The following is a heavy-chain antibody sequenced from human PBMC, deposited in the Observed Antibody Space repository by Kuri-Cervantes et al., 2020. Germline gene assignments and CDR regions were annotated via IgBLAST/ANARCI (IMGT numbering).Heavy chain of an antibody. J-gene: IGHJ3*02. V-gene: IGHV3-48*01. CDR2: ISSSSSTI. D-gene: IGHD3-22*01. Sequence: GGSLRLSCAASGFTFSSYSMNWVRQAPGKGLEWISYISSSSSTIYYADSVKGRFTISRDNAKNSLYLQMNSLRAEDTAVYYCAKGYDSSGYYYGRDAFDIWGQGTMVTVSS. CDR1: GFTFSSYS. CDR3: AKGYDSSGYYYGRDAFDI.